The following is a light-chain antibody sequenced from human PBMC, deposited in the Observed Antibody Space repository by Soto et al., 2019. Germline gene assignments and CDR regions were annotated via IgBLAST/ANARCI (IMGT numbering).Light chain of an antibody. V-gene: IGKV3-20*01. CDR2: DAS. CDR1: QSVSNNY. J-gene: IGKJ4*01. CDR3: QEFASN. Sequence: EMVLTQSPGTLSLSPGERATLSCRASQSVSNNYLAWYQQKPGQAPRLLIYDASNRATGIPARFSGSGSGTDFSLTISSLEPEDFAVYYCQEFASNFGGGTKVDIK.